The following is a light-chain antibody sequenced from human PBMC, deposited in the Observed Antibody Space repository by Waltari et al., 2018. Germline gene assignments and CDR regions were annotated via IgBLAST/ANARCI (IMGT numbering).Light chain of an antibody. CDR3: QQYYSAPNT. Sequence: DIVMTQSPDSLAVSLGERATINCKSSQSVFHTNNKNDLAGYQQKPGHPPKLLSSWASTRESGVPYRFSGSGSGTDFTLAISSLQAEDVAVYYCQQYYSAPNTFGQGTNVEIK. V-gene: IGKV4-1*01. CDR1: QSVFHTNNKND. J-gene: IGKJ2*01. CDR2: WAS.